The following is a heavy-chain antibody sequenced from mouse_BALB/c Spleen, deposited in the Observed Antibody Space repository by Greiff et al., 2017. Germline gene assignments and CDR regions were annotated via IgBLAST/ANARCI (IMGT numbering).Heavy chain of an antibody. CDR3: ARGGLGRVYAMDY. Sequence: EVMLVESGGGLVQPGGSRKLSCAASGFTFSSFGMHWVRQAPEKGLEWVAYISSGSSTIYYADTVKGRFTISRDNPKNTLFLQMTSLRSEDTAMYYCARGGLGRVYAMDYWGQGTSVTVSS. J-gene: IGHJ4*01. D-gene: IGHD2-13*01. V-gene: IGHV5-17*02. CDR1: GFTFSSFG. CDR2: ISSGSSTI.